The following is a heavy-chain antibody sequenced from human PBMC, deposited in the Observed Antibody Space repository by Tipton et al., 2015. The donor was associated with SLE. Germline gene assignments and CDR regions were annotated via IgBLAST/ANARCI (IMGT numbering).Heavy chain of an antibody. Sequence: LRLSCTVSGGSISSYYWSWIRQPPGKGLEWIGEINHSGSTNYNPSLKSRVTISVDTSKNQFSLKLSSVTAADTAVYYCARAASGSCWFDYWGQGTLVTVSS. CDR1: GGSISSYY. CDR3: ARAASGSCWFDY. CDR2: INHSGST. D-gene: IGHD3-10*01. J-gene: IGHJ4*02. V-gene: IGHV4-34*01.